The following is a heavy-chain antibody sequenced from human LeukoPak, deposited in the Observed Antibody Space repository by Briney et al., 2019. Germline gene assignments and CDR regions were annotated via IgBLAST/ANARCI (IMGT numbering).Heavy chain of an antibody. CDR3: ARVYLERLTAGYFDH. V-gene: IGHV3-53*05. Sequence: PGGSLRLSCAASGFTVSSNYMSWVRQAPGKGLEGVSVIYSGGSTYYADSVKGRFTISRDNSKNTLYLQMNSLRDEDSAAYYCARVYLERLTAGYFDHWGQGTWVTVSP. CDR1: GFTVSSNY. D-gene: IGHD2-8*01. J-gene: IGHJ4*02. CDR2: IYSGGST.